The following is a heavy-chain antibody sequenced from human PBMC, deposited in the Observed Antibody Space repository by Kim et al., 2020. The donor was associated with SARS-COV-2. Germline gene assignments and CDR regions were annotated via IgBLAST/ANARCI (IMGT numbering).Heavy chain of an antibody. CDR2: IWYDGSNK. Sequence: GGSLRLSCAASGFTFSSYGMHWVRQVPGKGLEWVAVIWYDGSNKYYADSVKGRFTIARDNSKNTLYLQMNSLRAEDTAVYYCAGVPLEMATIGYYYYGMDVWGQGTTVTVS. V-gene: IGHV3-33*01. CDR1: GFTFSSYG. J-gene: IGHJ6*02. D-gene: IGHD5-12*01. CDR3: AGVPLEMATIGYYYYGMDV.